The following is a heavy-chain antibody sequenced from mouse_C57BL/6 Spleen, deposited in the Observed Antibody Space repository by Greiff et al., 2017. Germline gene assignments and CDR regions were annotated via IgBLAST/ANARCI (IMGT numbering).Heavy chain of an antibody. CDR1: GYTFTSYW. J-gene: IGHJ4*01. V-gene: IGHV1-7*01. CDR3: ARDYGSSWNAMDY. Sequence: VQLVESGAELAKPGASVKLSCKASGYTFTSYWMHWVKQRPGQGLEWIGYINPSSGYTKYNQKFKDKATLTADTSSSTAYMQLSSLTYEDSAVYYCARDYGSSWNAMDYWRQGTSVTVSS. D-gene: IGHD1-1*01. CDR2: INPSSGYT.